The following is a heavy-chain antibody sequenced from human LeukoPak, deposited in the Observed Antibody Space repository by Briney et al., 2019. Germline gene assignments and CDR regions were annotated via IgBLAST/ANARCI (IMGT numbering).Heavy chain of an antibody. J-gene: IGHJ4*02. V-gene: IGHV3-23*01. CDR2: LRGDGET. Sequence: GGSLRLSCVAAGFIFRAYAISWVRQAPAGGLEWVSSLRGDGETFYTDSVKGRFTLSRDHSRNTVYLQLSNLRVEDTAVYYCAKASWVSSADAVLWGQGTLVSV. CDR1: GFIFRAYA. D-gene: IGHD3-16*01. CDR3: AKASWVSSADAVL.